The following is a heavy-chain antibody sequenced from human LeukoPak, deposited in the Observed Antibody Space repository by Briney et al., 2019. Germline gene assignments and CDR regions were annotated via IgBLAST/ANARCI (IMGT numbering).Heavy chain of an antibody. V-gene: IGHV1-46*01. Sequence: ASVKVSCKASGYTFTSYYRHWVRQAPGQGLEWMGIINPSGGSTSYAQKFQGRVTMTRDTSTSTVYMELSSLRSEDTAVYYCARDCPTVTTFGYWGQGTLVTVSS. J-gene: IGHJ4*02. CDR3: ARDCPTVTTFGY. D-gene: IGHD4-17*01. CDR2: INPSGGST. CDR1: GYTFTSYY.